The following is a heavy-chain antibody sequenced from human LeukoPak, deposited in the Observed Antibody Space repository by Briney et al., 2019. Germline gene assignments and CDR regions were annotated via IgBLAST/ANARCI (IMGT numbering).Heavy chain of an antibody. V-gene: IGHV3-30-3*01. CDR3: ARSPYYYDSSGSYYFDY. CDR2: ISYDGSNK. CDR1: GFTFSSYA. J-gene: IGHJ4*02. Sequence: GGSLRLSCAASGFTFSSYAMHWVRQAPGKGLEWVAVISYDGSNKYYADSVKGRFTISRDNSKNTLYLQMNSLRAEDTAVYYCARSPYYYDSSGSYYFDYWGQGTLVTVSS. D-gene: IGHD3-22*01.